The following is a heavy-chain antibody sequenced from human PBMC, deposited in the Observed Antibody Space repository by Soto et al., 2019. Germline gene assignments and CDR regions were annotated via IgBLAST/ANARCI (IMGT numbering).Heavy chain of an antibody. CDR3: ARYIPGVRYYGMDV. V-gene: IGHV3-30-3*01. CDR2: ISYDGSNK. D-gene: IGHD2-2*01. J-gene: IGHJ6*02. CDR1: GFTFSSYA. Sequence: PGGSLRLSCAASGFTFSSYAMHWVRQAPGKGLEWVAVISYDGSNKYYADSVKGRFTISRDNSGNTLFLEMYSLRAEDTAVYYCARYIPGVRYYGMDVWGQGTTVTVSS.